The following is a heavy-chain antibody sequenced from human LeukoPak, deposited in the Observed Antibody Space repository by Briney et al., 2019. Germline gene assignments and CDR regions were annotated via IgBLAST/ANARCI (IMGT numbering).Heavy chain of an antibody. D-gene: IGHD3-10*01. CDR1: GFTVSSNY. V-gene: IGHV3-66*01. CDR3: ARSEGGHSMVRGVYYYYYGIDV. Sequence: GWCLTLSCVASGFTVSSNYMSWVRQAPGKGLEWVSFIYSGGSTYYADSVKGRFTISRDNSKNRLYLQVNSRRAEDAAVYYCARSEGGHSMVRGVYYYYYGIDVWAQGTRVSVFS. J-gene: IGHJ6*02. CDR2: IYSGGST.